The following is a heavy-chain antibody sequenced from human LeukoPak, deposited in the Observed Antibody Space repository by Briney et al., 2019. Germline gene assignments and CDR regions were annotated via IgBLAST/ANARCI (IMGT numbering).Heavy chain of an antibody. V-gene: IGHV4-59*01. CDR3: AREVAVAGTNYFDY. Sequence: SETLSLTCTVSGGSISSYYWSWIRQPPGKGLEWIGYIYYSGSTNYNPSLKSRVTISVDTSKNQFSLKLSSVTAADTAVYYCAREVAVAGTNYFDYWGQGTLVTVSS. CDR1: GGSISSYY. CDR2: IYYSGST. D-gene: IGHD6-19*01. J-gene: IGHJ4*02.